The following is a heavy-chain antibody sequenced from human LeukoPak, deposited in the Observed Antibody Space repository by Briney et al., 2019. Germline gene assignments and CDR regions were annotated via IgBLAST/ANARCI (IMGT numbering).Heavy chain of an antibody. J-gene: IGHJ3*02. D-gene: IGHD3-22*01. CDR1: GGSISSGSYY. CDR3: ARVRNYYDSSGPKRGAFDI. Sequence: SETLSLTCTVSGGSISSGSYYWSWIRQPAGKGLEWIGRIYTSGSTNYNPSLKSRVTISVDTSKNQFSLKLSSVTAADAAVYYCARVRNYYDSSGPKRGAFDIWGQGTMVTVSS. CDR2: IYTSGST. V-gene: IGHV4-61*02.